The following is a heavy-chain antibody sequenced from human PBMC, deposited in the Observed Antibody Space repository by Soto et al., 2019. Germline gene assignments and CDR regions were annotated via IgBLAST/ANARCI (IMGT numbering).Heavy chain of an antibody. V-gene: IGHV4-59*01. CDR3: ASKFGELLADAFDI. CDR1: GGSISSYY. CDR2: IYYTGLS. D-gene: IGHD3-10*01. Sequence: SETLSLTCTVSGGSISSYYWSWIRQPPGKGLEWIGYIYYTGLSNSNPSLNSRVTMSVDTSKNQFSLKLSSVTAADTAVYYCASKFGELLADAFDIWGQGTVVTVS. J-gene: IGHJ3*02.